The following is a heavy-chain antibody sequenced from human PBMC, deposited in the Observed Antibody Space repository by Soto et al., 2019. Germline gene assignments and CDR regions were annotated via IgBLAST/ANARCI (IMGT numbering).Heavy chain of an antibody. D-gene: IGHD3-3*01. J-gene: IGHJ4*02. Sequence: PSETLSLTCTVSGASVSSLAFHCAWLRRPPGRGLEWSGYIGNGGSTYYRPSLESRMHMSRDATRNHYSLRLTSVTAADTAVYFCARAPVGLDTISYFDYWGQGKLVTVSS. CDR2: IGNGGST. CDR1: GASVSSLAFH. CDR3: ARAPVGLDTISYFDY. V-gene: IGHV4-30-4*01.